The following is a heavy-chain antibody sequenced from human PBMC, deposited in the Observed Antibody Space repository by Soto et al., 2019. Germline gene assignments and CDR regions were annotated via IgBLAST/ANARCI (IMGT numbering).Heavy chain of an antibody. V-gene: IGHV4-34*01. CDR2: INHSGST. CDR3: ARGVGVAAAGRYYYGMDV. D-gene: IGHD6-13*01. J-gene: IGHJ6*02. CDR1: GGSFSGYY. Sequence: PSETLSLTCAVYGGSFSGYYWSWIRQPPGKGLEWIGEINHSGSTNYNPSLKSRVTISVDTSKNQFSLKLSSVTAADTAVYYCARGVGVAAAGRYYYGMDVRGQGTTVTVSS.